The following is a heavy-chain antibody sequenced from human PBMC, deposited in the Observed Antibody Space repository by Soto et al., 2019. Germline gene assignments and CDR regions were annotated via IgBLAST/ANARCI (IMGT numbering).Heavy chain of an antibody. CDR2: IIPILGIA. D-gene: IGHD2-2*01. CDR3: ARDLAPDFYHMDV. V-gene: IGHV1-69*04. J-gene: IGHJ6*03. CDR1: GGTFSSDT. Sequence: GASVKVSCKASGGTFSSDTLSWVRQAPGQGLEWMGRIIPILGIATYAQKFQGRVTISADKSTSTAYMELISLRSEYMAVYYCARDLAPDFYHMDVWGRGTTVTVSS.